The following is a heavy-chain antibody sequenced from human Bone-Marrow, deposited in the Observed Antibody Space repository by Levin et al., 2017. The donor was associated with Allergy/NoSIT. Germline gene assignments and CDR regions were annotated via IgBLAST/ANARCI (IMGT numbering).Heavy chain of an antibody. CDR1: GFTFSSYS. CDR2: ISSSSSYI. V-gene: IGHV3-21*01. D-gene: IGHD3-3*01. J-gene: IGHJ6*02. CDR3: ARNPNFGTDYYHYYGMDV. Sequence: GGSLRLSCAASGFTFSSYSMNWVRQAPGKGLEWVSSISSSSSYIYYADSVKGRFTISRDNAKNSLYLQMNSLRAEDTAVYYCARNPNFGTDYYHYYGMDVWGQGTTVTVSS.